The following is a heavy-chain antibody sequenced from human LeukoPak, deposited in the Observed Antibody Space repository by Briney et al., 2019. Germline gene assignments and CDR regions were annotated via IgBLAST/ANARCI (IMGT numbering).Heavy chain of an antibody. Sequence: SETLSLTCTVSGGSISSSSYYWGWIRQPPGKGLEWIGSIYYSGSTYYNPSLKSRVTISVDTSKNQFSLKLSSVTAADTAVYYCARCFGFEYDYVWGSYRYRRGGRFDYWGQGTLVTVSS. CDR3: ARCFGFEYDYVWGSYRYRRGGRFDY. V-gene: IGHV4-39*01. CDR1: GGSISSSSYY. CDR2: IYYSGST. J-gene: IGHJ4*02. D-gene: IGHD3-16*02.